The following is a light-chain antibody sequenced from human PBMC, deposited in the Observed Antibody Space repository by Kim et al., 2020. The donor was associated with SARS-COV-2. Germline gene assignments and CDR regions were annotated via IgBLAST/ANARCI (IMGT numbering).Light chain of an antibody. CDR1: NIGSKR. CDR3: QVWDSSSDHPNYV. CDR2: YDS. J-gene: IGLJ1*01. Sequence: GKTARITCGGNNIGSKRVHWYQQKPGQAPVLVIYYDSDRPSGIPERFSGSNSGNTATLTISRVEAGDEADYYCQVWDSSSDHPNYVFGTGTKVTVL. V-gene: IGLV3-21*04.